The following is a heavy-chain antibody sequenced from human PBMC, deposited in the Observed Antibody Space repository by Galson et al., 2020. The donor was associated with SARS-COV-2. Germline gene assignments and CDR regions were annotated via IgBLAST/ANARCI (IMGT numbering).Heavy chain of an antibody. Sequence: GESLKISCAASGFTFSSYSMNWVRQAPGKGLEWVSSISSSSSYIYYADSVKGRFTISRDNAKNSLYLQMNSLRAEDTAVYYCVSGAAASYPYYYYGMDVWGQGTTVTVSS. CDR1: GFTFSSYS. J-gene: IGHJ6*02. V-gene: IGHV3-21*01. CDR3: VSGAAASYPYYYYGMDV. D-gene: IGHD2-2*01. CDR2: ISSSSSYI.